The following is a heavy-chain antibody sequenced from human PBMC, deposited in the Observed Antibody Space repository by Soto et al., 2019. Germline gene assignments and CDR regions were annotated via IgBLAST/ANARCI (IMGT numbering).Heavy chain of an antibody. J-gene: IGHJ4*02. Sequence: QVQLVQSGAEMKKHGSSVKVSCQSSGGTFNTYAMNWVRQAPGQGPEWMGDISPMFGAANYAPKFQGGVTITADESTGTSYMQLSSLTSEDTALYFCAREVQVHTPAFVYWGQGTLVTVSS. CDR1: GGTFNTYA. CDR3: AREVQVHTPAFVY. D-gene: IGHD3-10*01. V-gene: IGHV1-69*19. CDR2: ISPMFGAA.